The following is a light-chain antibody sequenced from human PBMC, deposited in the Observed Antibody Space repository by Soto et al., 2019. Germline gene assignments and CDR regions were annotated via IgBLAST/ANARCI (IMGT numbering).Light chain of an antibody. CDR1: ELGDKY. J-gene: IGLJ2*01. V-gene: IGLV3-1*01. CDR2: QDT. CDR3: QAWDSSTAV. Sequence: SYELTQPPSVSVSPGQTATITCSGDELGDKYASWYQQKPGQSPVLVIYQDTKRPSGIPERFSGSNSGNTATLTISGTQAMDEADFYCQAWDSSTAVFGGGTQLTIL.